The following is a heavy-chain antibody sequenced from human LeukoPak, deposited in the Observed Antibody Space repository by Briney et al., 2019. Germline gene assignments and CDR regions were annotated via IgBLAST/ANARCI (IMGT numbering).Heavy chain of an antibody. V-gene: IGHV4-61*02. CDR1: GGSISSGSYY. D-gene: IGHD1-26*01. CDR3: ARIIVGATDY. CDR2: IYTSGST. Sequence: KPSETLSLTCTVSGGSISSGSYYWSWIRQPAGKGLEWIGRIYTSGSTNYNPSLKSRVTISVDTSKNQFSLKLSSVTAADTAVYYCARIIVGATDYWGQGTLVTVSS. J-gene: IGHJ4*02.